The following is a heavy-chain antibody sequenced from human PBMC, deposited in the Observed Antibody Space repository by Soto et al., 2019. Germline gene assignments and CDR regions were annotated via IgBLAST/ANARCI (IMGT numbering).Heavy chain of an antibody. V-gene: IGHV4-59*01. CDR3: ARDGNFGDDIHDYYGMDV. D-gene: IGHD4-17*01. CDR2: MAPSGSS. Sequence: QVRLQESGPGLVKPSETLSLTCTVSNASISSYYWSWIRQPPGKRLEWIGYMAPSGSSKYNPSLAGRVTISVDPSNNQFSLTLTSVTAADTAVYYCARDGNFGDDIHDYYGMDVWGRGTTVTVSS. J-gene: IGHJ6*02. CDR1: NASISSYY.